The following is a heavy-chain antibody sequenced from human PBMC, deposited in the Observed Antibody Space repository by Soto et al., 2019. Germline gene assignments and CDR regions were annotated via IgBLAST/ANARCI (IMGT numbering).Heavy chain of an antibody. CDR2: ISYDGSNK. CDR3: ATRRGYRTHFDY. J-gene: IGHJ4*02. Sequence: QVQLVESGGGVVQPGRSLRLSCAASGFTFSSYGMHLVRQAPGKGLEWVAVISYDGSNKYYADSVKGRFTISRDNSKNTLYLQMNSLIAEDTAVYYCATRRGYRTHFDYWGQGTLVTVSS. CDR1: GFTFSSYG. D-gene: IGHD5-18*01. V-gene: IGHV3-30*03.